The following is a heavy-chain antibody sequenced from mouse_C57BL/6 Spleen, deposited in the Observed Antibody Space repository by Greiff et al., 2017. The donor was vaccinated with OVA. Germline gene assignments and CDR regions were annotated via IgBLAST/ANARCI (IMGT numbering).Heavy chain of an antibody. CDR3: ARRGEDY. CDR2: IDPSDSYT. V-gene: IGHV1-50*01. CDR1: GYTFTSYW. Sequence: QVQLQQPGAELVKPGASVKLSCKASGYTFTSYWMQWVKQRPGQGLEWIGEIDPSDSYTNYNQKFKGKATLTVDTSSSTAYMQLSSLTAEDSAVYYCARRGEDYWGQGTTRTVSS. J-gene: IGHJ2*01.